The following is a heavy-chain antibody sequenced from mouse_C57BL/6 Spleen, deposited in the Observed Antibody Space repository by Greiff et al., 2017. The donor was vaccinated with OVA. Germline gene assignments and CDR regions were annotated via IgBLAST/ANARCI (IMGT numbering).Heavy chain of an antibody. CDR1: GYTFTDYE. D-gene: IGHD2-5*01. J-gene: IGHJ4*01. CDR2: IDPETGGT. CDR3: KRSATIVTTDDYAMDY. Sequence: VQLQQSGAELVRPGASVTLSCKASGYTFTDYEMHWVKQTPGHGLEWIGAIDPETGGTAYNQKFKGKAILTADQSSSTAYMELRSLTSEDSAVYYGKRSATIVTTDDYAMDYWGQGTSVTVSS. V-gene: IGHV1-15*01.